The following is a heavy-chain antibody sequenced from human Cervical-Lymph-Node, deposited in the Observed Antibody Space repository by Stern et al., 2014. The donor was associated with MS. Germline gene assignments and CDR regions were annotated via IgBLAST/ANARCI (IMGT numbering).Heavy chain of an antibody. CDR1: GFTFRNYA. CDR3: ARYLLRYGDYGEN. Sequence: VQLVESGGGVVQPGRSLRLSCAASGFTFRNYAMHWVRQAPGKGLGWAAFLSDDWINKYYTDYVKGLFTISRANSKNTLFLQMNSLRTEDTAVYYCARYLLRYGDYGENWGQGTLVTVSS. D-gene: IGHD4-17*01. J-gene: IGHJ4*02. CDR2: LSDDWINK. V-gene: IGHV3-30-3*01.